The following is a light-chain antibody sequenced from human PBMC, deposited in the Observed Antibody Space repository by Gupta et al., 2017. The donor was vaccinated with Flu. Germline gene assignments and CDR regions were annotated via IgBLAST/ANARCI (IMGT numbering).Light chain of an antibody. CDR2: VAS. CDR3: QQSDSFPRT. J-gene: IGKJ1*01. CDR1: QSIARY. Sequence: PSSLSASVGDRVIITCRASQSIARYFNWYQQKPGKAPKVLIYVASSLQSGVPSRFSGSGSGTDFTLTINRLQPEDFATYYCQQSDSFPRTFGQGTKVEV. V-gene: IGKV1-39*01.